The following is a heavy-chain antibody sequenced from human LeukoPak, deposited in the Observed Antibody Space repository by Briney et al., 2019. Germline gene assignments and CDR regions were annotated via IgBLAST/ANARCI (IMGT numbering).Heavy chain of an antibody. J-gene: IGHJ4*02. Sequence: ASVKVSCKASGYTFTSYGFIWVRQAPGQGLEWMGWISGYNGNTNYAQKLQGRVTMTTDTSTSTAYMELRSLRSDDTAVYYCASGPLNYGDFNYFDYWGQGTLVTVSS. CDR1: GYTFTSYG. D-gene: IGHD4-17*01. V-gene: IGHV1-18*01. CDR2: ISGYNGNT. CDR3: ASGPLNYGDFNYFDY.